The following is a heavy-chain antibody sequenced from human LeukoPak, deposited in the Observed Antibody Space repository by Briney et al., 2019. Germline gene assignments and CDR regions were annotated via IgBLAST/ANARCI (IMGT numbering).Heavy chain of an antibody. CDR2: VHKSGST. D-gene: IGHD1-26*01. CDR1: TDSITSNW. CDR3: AKEIVGAPTPGAY. V-gene: IGHV4-4*02. Sequence: PSETLSLTCAVSTDSITSNWWSWVRQPPGKGLEWIGEVHKSGSTNYYPSLQSRVTISIDESKNQIALELTSVTAADTAVYYCAKEIVGAPTPGAYWGQGILVTVSS. J-gene: IGHJ4*02.